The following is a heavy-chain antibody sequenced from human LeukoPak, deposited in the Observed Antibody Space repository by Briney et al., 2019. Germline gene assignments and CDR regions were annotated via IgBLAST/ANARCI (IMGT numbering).Heavy chain of an antibody. CDR1: GGSISSSSFY. V-gene: IGHV4-39*01. CDR3: ARRDVSSGYTTGWTDY. Sequence: PSETLSLTCTVPGGSISSSSFYWGWIRQPPGKGLEWIGSIYYSGRTYYNPPLKSRVTISVDTSKNQFSLKLSSVTAADTAVYYCARRDVSSGYTTGWTDYWGQGTLVTVSS. CDR2: IYYSGRT. D-gene: IGHD6-19*01. J-gene: IGHJ4*02.